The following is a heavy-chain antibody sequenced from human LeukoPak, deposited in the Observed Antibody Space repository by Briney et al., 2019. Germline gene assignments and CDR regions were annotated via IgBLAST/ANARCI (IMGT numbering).Heavy chain of an antibody. V-gene: IGHV1-18*01. D-gene: IGHD3-22*01. J-gene: IGHJ4*02. CDR3: AREVYDSSGYYWGY. CDR1: GYTFTSYG. Sequence: ASVKLSCKASGYTFTSYGISWVREAPGQGLEWMGWISAYNGNTNYAQKLQGRVTMTTDTSTSTAYMELRSLRSDDTAVYYCAREVYDSSGYYWGYWGQGTLVTVSS. CDR2: ISAYNGNT.